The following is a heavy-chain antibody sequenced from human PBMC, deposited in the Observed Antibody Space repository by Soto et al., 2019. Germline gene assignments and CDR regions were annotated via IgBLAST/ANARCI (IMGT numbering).Heavy chain of an antibody. D-gene: IGHD3-3*01. J-gene: IGHJ6*02. Sequence: QVQLVQSGAEVKKPGASVKVSCKASGYTFTSYGISWVRQAPGQGLEWMGWISAYNGNTNYAQKLQGRVTMTTDTSTSTAYMELRSLRSDDTAVYYCARDHLTYYDFWSGYSQPLYYYGMDVWGQGTTVTDSS. CDR1: GYTFTSYG. CDR3: ARDHLTYYDFWSGYSQPLYYYGMDV. CDR2: ISAYNGNT. V-gene: IGHV1-18*01.